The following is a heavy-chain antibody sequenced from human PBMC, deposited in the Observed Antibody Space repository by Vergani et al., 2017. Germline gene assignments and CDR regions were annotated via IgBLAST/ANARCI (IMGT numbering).Heavy chain of an antibody. Sequence: EVQLLESGGGLVQPGGSLRLSCAASGFTFSSYSMNWVRQAPGKGLEWVSSISSSSSYIYYADSVKGRFTISRDNAKNTLYLQMNSLRAEDTAGYYCAKAGTGYSSGWYPNWGQGTLVTVSS. J-gene: IGHJ4*02. CDR1: GFTFSSYS. D-gene: IGHD6-19*01. CDR3: AKAGTGYSSGWYPN. CDR2: ISSSSSYI. V-gene: IGHV3-21*04.